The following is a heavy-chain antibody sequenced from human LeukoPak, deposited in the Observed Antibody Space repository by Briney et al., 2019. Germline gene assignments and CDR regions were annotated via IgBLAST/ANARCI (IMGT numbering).Heavy chain of an antibody. J-gene: IGHJ4*02. V-gene: IGHV4-31*03. CDR1: GGSISSGGYY. D-gene: IGHD3-22*01. CDR2: IYYSGST. Sequence: SQTLSLTCTVSGGSISSGGYYWSWIRQHPGKGLEWIGYIYYSGSTYYNPSLKSRVTISVDTSKNQFSLKLSSVTAADTAVYYCAREAYYYDSSGYYLTYFDYWGQGTLATVSS. CDR3: AREAYYYDSSGYYLTYFDY.